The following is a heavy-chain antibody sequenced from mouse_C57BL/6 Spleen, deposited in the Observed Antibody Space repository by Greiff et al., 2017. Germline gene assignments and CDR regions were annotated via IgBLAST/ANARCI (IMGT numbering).Heavy chain of an antibody. Sequence: QVQLQQPGAELVRPGSSVKLSCKASGYTFTSYWMHWVKQRPIQGLEWIGNIDPSDSETHYNKKFKDKATVTVDKSSSTAYMQLSSLTSEDSAVYYCARESLDYYGSSSLHFEVWGTGTTVSVSS. V-gene: IGHV1-52*01. D-gene: IGHD1-1*01. CDR3: ARESLDYYGSSSLHFEV. CDR2: IDPSDSET. CDR1: GYTFTSYW. J-gene: IGHJ1*03.